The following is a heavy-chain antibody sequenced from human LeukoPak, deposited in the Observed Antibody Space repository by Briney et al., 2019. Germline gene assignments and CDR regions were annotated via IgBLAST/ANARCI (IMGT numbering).Heavy chain of an antibody. CDR2: IYSGGST. V-gene: IGHV3-66*01. CDR3: ATFDYFDY. Sequence: PGGSLRLSCAASGFTVSSNYMNWVRQAPGKGLEWVSIIYSGGSTYYADSVKGRFTISRDNAKNSLYLQMNSLRAEDTAVYYCATFDYFDYWGQGTLVTVSS. CDR1: GFTVSSNY. J-gene: IGHJ4*02.